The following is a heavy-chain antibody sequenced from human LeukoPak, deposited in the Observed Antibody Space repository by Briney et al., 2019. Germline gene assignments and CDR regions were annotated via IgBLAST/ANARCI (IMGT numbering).Heavy chain of an antibody. D-gene: IGHD2-2*01. Sequence: PGGSLRLSCAASGFTFSSYAMSWVRQAPGKGLEWVSAISGSGGSTYYADSVKGRFTIPRDNSKNTLYLQMNSLRAEDTAVYYCAPPNPNCSSTSCSDAFDIWGQGTMVTVSS. CDR2: ISGSGGST. V-gene: IGHV3-23*01. J-gene: IGHJ3*02. CDR1: GFTFSSYA. CDR3: APPNPNCSSTSCSDAFDI.